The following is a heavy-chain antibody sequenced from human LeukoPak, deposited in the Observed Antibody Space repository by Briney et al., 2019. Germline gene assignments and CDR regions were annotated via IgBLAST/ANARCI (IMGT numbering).Heavy chain of an antibody. CDR1: VGSIRSYY. CDR3: GRQGYTASHYFLDY. CDR2: IYTTGTT. V-gene: IGHV4-4*07. J-gene: IGHJ4*02. D-gene: IGHD2-2*02. Sequence: SETLSLTCTVSVGSIRSYYWGWVRQPPGKGLERIGRIYTTGTTQYNPSLKSRVTMSIDTSTNQFSLNLRSMTAADTAVYYCGRQGYTASHYFLDYWSQGTLVAVS.